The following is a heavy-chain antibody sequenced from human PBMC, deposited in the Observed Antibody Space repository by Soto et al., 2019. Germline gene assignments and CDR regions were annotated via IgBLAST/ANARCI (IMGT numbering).Heavy chain of an antibody. Sequence: QVQLVQSGAEVKKPGSSVKVSCKASGGTFSSYTISWVRQAPGQGLEWMGRIIPILGIANYAQKFQGRVTSPAGKSTSAGYMELRSLRSEDTAVYYCARGGFSGYCSGGSCYSLDYWGQGALVTVSS. CDR1: GGTFSSYT. CDR2: IIPILGIA. V-gene: IGHV1-69*02. D-gene: IGHD2-15*01. CDR3: ARGGFSGYCSGGSCYSLDY. J-gene: IGHJ4*02.